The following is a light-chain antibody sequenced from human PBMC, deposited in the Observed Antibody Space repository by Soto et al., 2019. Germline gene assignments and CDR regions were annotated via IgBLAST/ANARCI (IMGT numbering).Light chain of an antibody. V-gene: IGLV1-40*01. CDR1: SSNIGAGYD. J-gene: IGLJ1*01. Sequence: QSVLTQPPSVSGAPGQRVTISCSGSSSNIGAGYDVHWYQQLPGKAPKLLIYANNNRPSGVPDRFSGSRSVTSASLAIAGLQAEDEADYYCQSYDTTLTVFGTGTRSPS. CDR2: ANN. CDR3: QSYDTTLTV.